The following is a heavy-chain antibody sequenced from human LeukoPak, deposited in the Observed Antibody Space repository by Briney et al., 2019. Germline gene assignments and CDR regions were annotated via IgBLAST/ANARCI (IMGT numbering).Heavy chain of an antibody. J-gene: IGHJ6*02. CDR3: ARARSYYYDSSGYYYGRYYYYGMDV. Sequence: ASVKVSCKASGYTFTGYYMHWVRQAPGQGLEWMGWINPNSGGTNYAQKFQGWVTMTRDTSISIAYMELSRLRSDDTAVYYCARARSYYYDSSGYYYGRYYYYGMDVWGQGTTVTVSS. V-gene: IGHV1-2*04. CDR2: INPNSGGT. D-gene: IGHD3-22*01. CDR1: GYTFTGYY.